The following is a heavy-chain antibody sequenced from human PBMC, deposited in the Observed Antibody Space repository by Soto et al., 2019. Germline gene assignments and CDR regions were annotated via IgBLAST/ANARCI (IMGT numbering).Heavy chain of an antibody. J-gene: IGHJ4*01. CDR3: ARYSAASGTYYFDY. V-gene: IGHV4-4*02. CDR2: THHSRGT. Sequence: PSENLCVSWSGSGDIIIRSDWLSWVRRLPGKGLEFIGETHHSRGTNYNPSLRSRVTMSLDKSKNQLSLILYSVTAADTGVYYCARYSAASGTYYFDYWGQGTLVTVS. D-gene: IGHD6-13*01. CDR1: GDIIIRSDW.